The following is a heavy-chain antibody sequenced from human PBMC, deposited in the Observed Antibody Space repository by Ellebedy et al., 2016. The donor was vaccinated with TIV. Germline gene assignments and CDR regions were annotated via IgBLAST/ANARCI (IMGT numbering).Heavy chain of an antibody. CDR3: AKDPYSGEYNYGWGTFNL. J-gene: IGHJ3*01. V-gene: IGHV3-23*01. CDR1: GFTFMNYA. Sequence: GESLKISCAASGFTFMNYAMSWVRQAPGKGLEWVSAISGSGGRTYYADSVRGRFTISRDNSKNTLSLQMNSLRAEDTAVYYCAKDPYSGEYNYGWGTFNLWGQGTMVTISS. D-gene: IGHD5-18*01. CDR2: ISGSGGRT.